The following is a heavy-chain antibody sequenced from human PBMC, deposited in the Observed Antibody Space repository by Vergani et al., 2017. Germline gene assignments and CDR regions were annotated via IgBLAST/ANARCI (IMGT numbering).Heavy chain of an antibody. CDR3: ARDRGWNGGYVDY. J-gene: IGHJ4*02. D-gene: IGHD2-8*01. CDR1: GFTFSSYW. V-gene: IGHV3-74*01. Sequence: EVQLVESGGGLVQPGGSLRLSCAASGFTFSSYWMHWVRQAPGKGLVGVSRINSDGSSTRYADSVKGRFTISRDNAKNTLYLQMNSLRAEDTAVYYCARDRGWNGGYVDYWGQGTLVTVSS. CDR2: INSDGSST.